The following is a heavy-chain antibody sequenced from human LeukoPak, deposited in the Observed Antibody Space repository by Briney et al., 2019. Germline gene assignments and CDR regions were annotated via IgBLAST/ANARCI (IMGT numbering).Heavy chain of an antibody. CDR1: GYSFTSYW. Sequence: GESLKISCKGSGYSFTSYWIAWVRQMPGKGLEWMGIIYPGDSDTRYSPSFQGQVTISADRSTSTAYLHWSSLKASDTAMYYCVRHRTMINWFDPWGQGTLVTVSS. J-gene: IGHJ5*02. D-gene: IGHD3-22*01. CDR2: IYPGDSDT. V-gene: IGHV5-51*01. CDR3: VRHRTMINWFDP.